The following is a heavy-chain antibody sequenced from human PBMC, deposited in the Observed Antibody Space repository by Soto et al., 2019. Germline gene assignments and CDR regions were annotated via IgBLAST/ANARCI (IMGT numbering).Heavy chain of an antibody. J-gene: IGHJ4*02. D-gene: IGHD3-16*01. CDR3: AGRLATAASLDY. Sequence: EVQLVESGGGLIQPGGSLRLSCAASGLIVSSNCLTWVRQAPGKGLGCVSLTCSGGTTYYADSVRGRFTISSDNSKNTMSLQKNSLRAEDTAVYYCAGRLATAASLDYWGQGTLVTVSS. CDR2: TCSGGTT. V-gene: IGHV3-53*01. CDR1: GLIVSSNC.